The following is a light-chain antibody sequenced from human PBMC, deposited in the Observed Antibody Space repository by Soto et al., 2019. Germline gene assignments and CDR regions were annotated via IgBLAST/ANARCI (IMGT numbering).Light chain of an antibody. Sequence: DIVMTQSPLSLPVTPGEPASISCRSSQSLLHSNGYNYLDWYLQKPGQSPQLLIYLGSNRASGVPDRFSGSGSGTDFTLKISRVEAEDVGVYYCMQARQTPPLYTFGQGTKVDSK. J-gene: IGKJ2*01. CDR1: QSLLHSNGYNY. V-gene: IGKV2-28*01. CDR2: LGS. CDR3: MQARQTPPLYT.